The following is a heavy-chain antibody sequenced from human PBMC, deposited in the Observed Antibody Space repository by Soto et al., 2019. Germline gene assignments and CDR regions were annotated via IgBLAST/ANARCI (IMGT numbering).Heavy chain of an antibody. CDR3: AKDARVDGYGDVDY. Sequence: EVQRLESGGALVQPGGSLRLSCAGSGFTFSTYSMNWVRQAPGKGLEWVSGIYGNGGGTFYADSVKGRFTISRDNSKNTLYLQMNSMRAEDTAVYYCAKDARVDGYGDVDYWGQGTLVTVSS. CDR1: GFTFSTYS. J-gene: IGHJ4*02. V-gene: IGHV3-23*01. CDR2: IYGNGGGT. D-gene: IGHD5-12*01.